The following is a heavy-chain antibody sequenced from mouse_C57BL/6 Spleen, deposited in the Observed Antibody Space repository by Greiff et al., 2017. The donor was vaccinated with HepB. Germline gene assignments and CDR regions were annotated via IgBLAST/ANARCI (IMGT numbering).Heavy chain of an antibody. CDR1: GFTFTDYY. CDR3: ARYGDRYWYFDV. CDR2: IRNKANGYTT. J-gene: IGHJ1*03. V-gene: IGHV7-3*01. Sequence: EVKLMESGGGLVQPGGSLSLSCAASGFTFTDYYMSWVRQPPGKALEWLGFIRNKANGYTTEYSASVKGRFTISRDNSQSILYLQMNALRAEDSATYYCARYGDRYWYFDVWGTGTTVTVSS.